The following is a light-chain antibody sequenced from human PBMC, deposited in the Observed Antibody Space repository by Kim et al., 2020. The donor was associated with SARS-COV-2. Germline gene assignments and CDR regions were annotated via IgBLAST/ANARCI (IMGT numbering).Light chain of an antibody. CDR3: QQRISWPFT. CDR2: DAS. J-gene: IGKJ3*01. CDR1: QGVSTF. V-gene: IGKV3-11*01. Sequence: EIVLTQSPATLSLSPGERATLSCRASQGVSTFLAWYQQKPGQAPRLLIHDASNRANGIPARFSGSGSGTDFTLTISILEPGDFAVYYCQQRISWPFTFGPGTKVDIK.